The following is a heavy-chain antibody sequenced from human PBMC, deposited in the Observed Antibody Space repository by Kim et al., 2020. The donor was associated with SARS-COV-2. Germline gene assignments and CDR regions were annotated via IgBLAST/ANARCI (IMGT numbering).Heavy chain of an antibody. J-gene: IGHJ5*02. V-gene: IGHV1-3*01. Sequence: QQFQGRVTITRDTSASTAYMELSSLRSEDTAVYYCAREKAVAGFDWFDPWGQGTLVTVSS. CDR3: AREKAVAGFDWFDP. D-gene: IGHD6-19*01.